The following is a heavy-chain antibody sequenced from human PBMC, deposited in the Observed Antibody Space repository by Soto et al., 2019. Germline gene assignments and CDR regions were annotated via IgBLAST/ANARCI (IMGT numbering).Heavy chain of an antibody. Sequence: QVQLQESGPGLVKPSGTLSLTCAVSGGSISSSNWWSWVRQPPGKGLEWIGEIYHSGSTNYNPSLKCRVTISVDKSKNQFSLKLSSVIAADTAVYYCAGVSGSYYYGMDVWGQGTTVTVSS. CDR2: IYHSGST. CDR3: AGVSGSYYYGMDV. D-gene: IGHD1-26*01. V-gene: IGHV4-4*02. J-gene: IGHJ6*02. CDR1: GGSISSSNW.